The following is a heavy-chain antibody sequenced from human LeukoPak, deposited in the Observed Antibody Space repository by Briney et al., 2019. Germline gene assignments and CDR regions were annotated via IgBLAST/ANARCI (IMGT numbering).Heavy chain of an antibody. CDR2: ISSSSSTI. CDR3: ARDGKFSPITMVRGVIADYYMDV. J-gene: IGHJ6*03. CDR1: GFTLSSYA. V-gene: IGHV3-48*01. D-gene: IGHD3-10*01. Sequence: GGSLRLSCAASGFTLSSYAMSWVRQAPGKGLEWVSYISSSSSTIYYVDSVKGRFTISRDNAKNSLYLQMNSLRAEDTAVYYCARDGKFSPITMVRGVIADYYMDVWGKGTTVTVSS.